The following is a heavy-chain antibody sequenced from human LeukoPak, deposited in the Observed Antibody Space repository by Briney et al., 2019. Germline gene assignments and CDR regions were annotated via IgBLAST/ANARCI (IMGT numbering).Heavy chain of an antibody. CDR1: GYPFTRYD. CDR3: ARGLRREQQLLRAFDD. V-gene: IGHV1-8*01. CDR2: MNPNSGNT. J-gene: IGHJ4*02. Sequence: ASVKVSCKASGYPFTRYDINWVRQAARHGREWMGGMNPNSGNTGYAQKFQGRVSMTSNTSISTAYMELSSLRSEDTAVYYCARGLRREQQLLRAFDDWGQGTLVSVSS. D-gene: IGHD6-13*01.